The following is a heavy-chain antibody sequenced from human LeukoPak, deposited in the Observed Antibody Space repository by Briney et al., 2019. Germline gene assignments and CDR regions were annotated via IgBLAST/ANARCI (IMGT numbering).Heavy chain of an antibody. D-gene: IGHD3-16*01. V-gene: IGHV6-1*01. CDR3: AKEGSDGYLFDY. J-gene: IGHJ4*02. CDR2: TYYRSKWYN. CDR1: GDSVSSNSAT. Sequence: SQTLSLTCAISGDSVSSNSATWDWIRQSPSRGLEWLGRTYYRSKWYNDYAVSVKSRVTINPDTSKNQFSLQLNSVTPEDTAVYYCAKEGSDGYLFDYWGQGSLVIVSS.